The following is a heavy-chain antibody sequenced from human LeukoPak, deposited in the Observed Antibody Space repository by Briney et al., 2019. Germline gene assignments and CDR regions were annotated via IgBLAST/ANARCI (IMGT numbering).Heavy chain of an antibody. CDR2: MNPNSGNT. Sequence: ASVKVSCKASGYTFTSYDINWVRQATGQGHEWMGWMNPNSGNTGYAQKVQGRVTITRNTSISTAYMELSSLRSEDTAVPYCARDLSSGWEDYLDYWGQGTLVTVSS. CDR1: GYTFTSYD. CDR3: ARDLSSGWEDYLDY. V-gene: IGHV1-8*03. J-gene: IGHJ4*02. D-gene: IGHD6-19*01.